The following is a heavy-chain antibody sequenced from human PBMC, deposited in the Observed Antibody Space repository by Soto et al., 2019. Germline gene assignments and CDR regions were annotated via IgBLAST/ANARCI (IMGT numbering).Heavy chain of an antibody. J-gene: IGHJ4*02. Sequence: EVQLLESGGGLVKPGGSLRLSCIGSGYTFSNYAVNWVRQAPGKGLEWVASISTRSSDINYADSVKGRFTISRDNAKNSLYLQMNSLRAEDTAVYYCARRHYYGSDWGQGTLVTVSS. V-gene: IGHV3-21*02. CDR1: GYTFSNYA. CDR2: ISTRSSDI. D-gene: IGHD3-10*01. CDR3: ARRHYYGSD.